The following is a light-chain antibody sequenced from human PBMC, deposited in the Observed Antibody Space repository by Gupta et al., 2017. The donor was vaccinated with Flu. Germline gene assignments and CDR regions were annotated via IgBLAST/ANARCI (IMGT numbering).Light chain of an antibody. CDR3: QQVHTYPLT. CDR1: QASTTY. Sequence: PSCLSAAGGDRVTITRRASQASTTYLPRHHSKTGRAPRLMIYDISTLQGGVPARFSGSGSGTAFTLTIGSLKPEDFATYYCQQVHTYPLTFGGGTKVDIK. CDR2: DIS. V-gene: IGKV1-9*01. J-gene: IGKJ4*01.